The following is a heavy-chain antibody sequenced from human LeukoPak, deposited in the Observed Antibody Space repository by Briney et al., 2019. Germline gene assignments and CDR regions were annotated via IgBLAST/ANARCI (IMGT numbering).Heavy chain of an antibody. Sequence: GGSLRLSCGASGFTFSSYAMHWVRQAPGKGLEWVAVISYDGSNKYYADSVKGRFTISRDNSKNTLYLQMNSLRAEDTAVYYCARGVAAAGRYYYYYMDVWGKGTTVTVSS. J-gene: IGHJ6*03. CDR2: ISYDGSNK. D-gene: IGHD6-13*01. CDR1: GFTFSSYA. V-gene: IGHV3-30*04. CDR3: ARGVAAAGRYYYYYMDV.